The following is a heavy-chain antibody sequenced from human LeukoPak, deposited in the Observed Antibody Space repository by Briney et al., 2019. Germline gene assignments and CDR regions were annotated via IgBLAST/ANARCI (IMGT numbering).Heavy chain of an antibody. D-gene: IGHD2-2*01. CDR3: AKDQGYACTSANCYPDY. CDR2: ISGSGGHT. CDR1: GFTFSSYA. V-gene: IGHV3-23*01. Sequence: PGGSLRLSCAASGFTFSSYAMSWVRQAPGKGLEWVSAISGSGGHTYYADPVKGRFTISRDNSKNTLFLLMNSLRAEDTALYYCAKDQGYACTSANCYPDYWGQGTLVTVSS. J-gene: IGHJ4*02.